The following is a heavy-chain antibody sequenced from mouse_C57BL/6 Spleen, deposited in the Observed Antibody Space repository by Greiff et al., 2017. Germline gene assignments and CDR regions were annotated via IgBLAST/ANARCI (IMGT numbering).Heavy chain of an antibody. J-gene: IGHJ2*01. D-gene: IGHD2-1*01. CDR3: ARNYGNYVKNFDY. CDR1: GYTFTSYW. V-gene: IGHV1-55*01. Sequence: QVQLQQPGAELVKPGASVKMSCKASGYTFTSYWITWVKQRPGQGLEWIGDIYPGSGSTNYNEKFKSKATLTVDTSSSTAYMQLSSLTSEDSAVYYCARNYGNYVKNFDYWGQGTTLTVSS. CDR2: IYPGSGST.